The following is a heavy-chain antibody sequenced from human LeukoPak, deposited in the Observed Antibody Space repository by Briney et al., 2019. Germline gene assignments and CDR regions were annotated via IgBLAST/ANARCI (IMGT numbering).Heavy chain of an antibody. CDR3: ARDEGVDGGSRGYYFEH. CDR1: GYTFTGYF. V-gene: IGHV1-2*02. J-gene: IGHJ4*02. Sequence: ASVKVSCKASGYTFTGYFIHWVRQAPGQGLEWMGWINPYSGDTNYAQGFQGRVSMTRDTSISTVYMELSRLRSDDTALYYCARDEGVDGGSRGYYFEHWGRGTLVTVSS. CDR2: INPYSGDT. D-gene: IGHD4-23*01.